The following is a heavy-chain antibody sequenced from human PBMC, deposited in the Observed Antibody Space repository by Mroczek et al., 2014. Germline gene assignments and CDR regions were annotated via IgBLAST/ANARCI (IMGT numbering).Heavy chain of an antibody. CDR1: GYSFTSYW. CDR3: ARPRDNWNYADAAFDI. D-gene: IGHD1-7*01. J-gene: IGHJ3*02. Sequence: VQLVQSGAEVKKPGESLKISCKGSGYSFTSYWIGWVRQMPGKGLEWMGIIYPGDSDTRYSPSFQGQVTISADKSISTAYLQWSSLKASDTAMYYCARPRDNWNYADAAFDIWGQGTMVTVSS. CDR2: IYPGDSDT. V-gene: IGHV5-51*03.